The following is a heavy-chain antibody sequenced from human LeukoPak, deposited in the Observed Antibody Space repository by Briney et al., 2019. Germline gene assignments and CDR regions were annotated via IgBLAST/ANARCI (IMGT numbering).Heavy chain of an antibody. CDR1: GFTYRNHC. Sequence: PGGSLRLFCGASGFTYRNHCTNWVPRTPGKGLEYVSSITTNSSYMFYADSVRGRVTISRDNAENSLYLQMNSLRDEDTAVYYCARDPYSGGYGAYYYYYMDVWGKGTTVTVSS. D-gene: IGHD6-19*01. V-gene: IGHV3-21*01. CDR3: ARDPYSGGYGAYYYYYMDV. CDR2: ITTNSSYM. J-gene: IGHJ6*03.